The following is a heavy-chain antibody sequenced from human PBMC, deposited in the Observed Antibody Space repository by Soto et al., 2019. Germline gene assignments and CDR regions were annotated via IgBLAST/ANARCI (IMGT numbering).Heavy chain of an antibody. CDR3: ARANLAYMDSLDY. CDR2: ISSSSSYI. CDR1: GFTFSSYS. D-gene: IGHD3-16*01. J-gene: IGHJ4*02. Sequence: PGGSLRLSCAASGFTFSSYSMNWVRQAPGKGLEWVSSISSSSSYIYYADSVKGRFTISRDNAKNSLYLQMNSLRAEDTAVYYCARANLAYMDSLDYWGQGTLVTVSS. V-gene: IGHV3-21*01.